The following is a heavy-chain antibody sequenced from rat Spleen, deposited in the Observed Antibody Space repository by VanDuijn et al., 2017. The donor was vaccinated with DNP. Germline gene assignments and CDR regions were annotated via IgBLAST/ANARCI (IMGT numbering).Heavy chain of an antibody. CDR3: TTGVVDY. CDR1: GFTFSNYD. Sequence: EVQLVESGGDLVQPGRSLKLSCAASGFTFSNYDMAWVRQAPTKGLEWVASISYDGSSTYHRDSVKGRFTISRDNAKSTLYLQMDSLRSEDTATYYCTTGVVDYWGQGVMVTVSS. J-gene: IGHJ2*01. V-gene: IGHV5S23*01. D-gene: IGHD1-1*01. CDR2: ISYDGSST.